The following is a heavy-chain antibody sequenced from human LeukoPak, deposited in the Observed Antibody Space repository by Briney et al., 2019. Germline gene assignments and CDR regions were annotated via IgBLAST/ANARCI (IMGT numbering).Heavy chain of an antibody. J-gene: IGHJ6*02. CDR3: ARDAVDTANAV. Sequence: GGSLRLSRAASGFTFTTYWMHWVRQAPGKGLVWVSHINSDGSITSYADSVKGRFTISRDNAKNTLYLQMNSLRAEDTAVYYCARDAVDTANAVWGQGTTVTVSS. CDR2: INSDGSIT. D-gene: IGHD5-18*01. CDR1: GFTFTTYW. V-gene: IGHV3-74*01.